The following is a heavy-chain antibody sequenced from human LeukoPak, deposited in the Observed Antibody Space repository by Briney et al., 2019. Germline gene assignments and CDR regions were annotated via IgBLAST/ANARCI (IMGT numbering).Heavy chain of an antibody. CDR1: GFTFDDYG. J-gene: IGHJ4*02. Sequence: GGSLRLSCAASGFTFDDYGMTWVRQVPGKGLEWVSGINWNGGSTGYADSVKGRFTISRDNAKNSLYLQMNSLRAEDTALYYCAKDRGGGYGSGSSFDYWGQGTLVTVSS. V-gene: IGHV3-20*04. CDR3: AKDRGGGYGSGSSFDY. CDR2: INWNGGST. D-gene: IGHD3-10*01.